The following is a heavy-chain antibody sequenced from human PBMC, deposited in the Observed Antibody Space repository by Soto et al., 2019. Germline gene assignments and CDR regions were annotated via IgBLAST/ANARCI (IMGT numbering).Heavy chain of an antibody. D-gene: IGHD6-13*01. CDR3: ARDRRGSSWPRVDY. CDR2: IYYTGTT. CDR1: GGSLSPYY. Sequence: QVQLQESGPGLVKPSETLSLTCIVSGGSLSPYYWSWIRQSPGKGLEWVGSIYYTGTTDYNPSLESRVTISIATSANKVSLEMTSVTAADTAVYYCARDRRGSSWPRVDYWGQGKLVTVSS. V-gene: IGHV4-59*01. J-gene: IGHJ4*02.